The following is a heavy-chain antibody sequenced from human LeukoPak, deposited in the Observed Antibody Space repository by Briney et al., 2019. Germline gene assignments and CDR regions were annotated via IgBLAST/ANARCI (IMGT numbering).Heavy chain of an antibody. Sequence: ASVKVSCKASGYTFTSYDINWVRQATGQGLEWMGWMNPNSGNTGYAQKFQGRVTMTRNTSISTAYMELSSLRSEDTAVYYCARGSVQRYFDWLLSDYYYYYGMDVWGQGTTVTVSS. CDR3: ARGSVQRYFDWLLSDYYYYYGMDV. V-gene: IGHV1-8*01. J-gene: IGHJ6*02. CDR2: MNPNSGNT. CDR1: GYTFTSYD. D-gene: IGHD3-9*01.